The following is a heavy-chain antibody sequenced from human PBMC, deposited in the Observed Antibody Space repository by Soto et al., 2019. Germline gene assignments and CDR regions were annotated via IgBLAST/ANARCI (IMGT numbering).Heavy chain of an antibody. CDR1: GFTFSSYA. CDR2: ISYDGSNK. Sequence: GGSLRLSCAASGFTFSSYAMHWVRQAPGKGLEWVAVISYDGSNKYYADSVKGRFTISRENSKNTLYLQMNSLRAEDTALYYCPKNTMIYGMDVRRQGTTVTASS. CDR3: PKNTMIYGMDV. V-gene: IGHV3-30-3*02. J-gene: IGHJ6*02. D-gene: IGHD3-22*01.